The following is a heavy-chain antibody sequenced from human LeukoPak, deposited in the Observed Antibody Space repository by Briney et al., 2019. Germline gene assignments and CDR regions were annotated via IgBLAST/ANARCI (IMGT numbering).Heavy chain of an antibody. Sequence: GGSLRLSCAASGFTFSSYPMHWVRQAPGKGLEWVAVMSSDGSNKYYADSVKGRFTISRDNSENTLSLQMNSLRAEDTTVYYCAKGSSAIRPYYFDYWGQGILVTVSS. D-gene: IGHD3-10*01. J-gene: IGHJ4*02. CDR3: AKGSSAIRPYYFDY. V-gene: IGHV3-33*06. CDR1: GFTFSSYP. CDR2: MSSDGSNK.